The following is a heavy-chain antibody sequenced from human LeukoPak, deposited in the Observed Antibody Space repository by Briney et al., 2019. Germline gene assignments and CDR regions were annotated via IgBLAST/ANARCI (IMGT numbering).Heavy chain of an antibody. Sequence: ASVKVSCKASGYTFTSYAMHWVRQAPGQRPEWMAWINAANGDTKYSQKFQGRVTITKDTFASTAYMEMNSLRSEDTAVYYCARGPANWDDEVIDYWGQGTLVTVSS. D-gene: IGHD1-1*01. CDR3: ARGPANWDDEVIDY. V-gene: IGHV1-3*01. CDR2: INAANGDT. J-gene: IGHJ4*02. CDR1: GYTFTSYA.